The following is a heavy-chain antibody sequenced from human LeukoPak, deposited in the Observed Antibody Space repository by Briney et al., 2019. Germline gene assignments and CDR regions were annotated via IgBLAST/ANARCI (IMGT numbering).Heavy chain of an antibody. Sequence: SETLSLTCALSGYSISSGYYWGWIRQPPGKGLEWIGSIYHSGSTYYNPSLKSRVTISVDTSKNQFSLKLSSVTAADTAVYYCARHRIAVAGAPYDAFDIWGQGTMVTVSS. CDR3: ARHRIAVAGAPYDAFDI. CDR2: IYHSGST. V-gene: IGHV4-38-2*01. CDR1: GYSISSGYY. J-gene: IGHJ3*02. D-gene: IGHD6-19*01.